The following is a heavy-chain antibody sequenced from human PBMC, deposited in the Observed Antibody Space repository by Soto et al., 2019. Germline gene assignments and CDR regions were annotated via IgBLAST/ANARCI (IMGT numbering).Heavy chain of an antibody. Sequence: QVQLVESGGGVVQPGRSLRLSCAASGFTFSSYGMHWVRQAPGKGLESVAVIWYDGSNKYYADSVKGRFTISRDNSKNTLYLQMNSLRAEDTAVYYCARDTDGDYGWYFDLWGRGTLVTVSS. CDR2: IWYDGSNK. CDR3: ARDTDGDYGWYFDL. J-gene: IGHJ2*01. D-gene: IGHD4-17*01. V-gene: IGHV3-33*01. CDR1: GFTFSSYG.